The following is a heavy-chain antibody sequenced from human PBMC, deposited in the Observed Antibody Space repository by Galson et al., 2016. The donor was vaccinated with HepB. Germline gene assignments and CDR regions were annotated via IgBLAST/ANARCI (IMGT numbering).Heavy chain of an antibody. Sequence: SLRLSCAASGFIFSSYTMYWVRQAPGKGLEWVSCISSTGTYIYQADSLKGRFTISRDNAKNSLYLQVNGLTDDDTAVYYCARANGQFYYGLDVWGQGTTVTVSS. J-gene: IGHJ6*02. D-gene: IGHD1-1*01. CDR2: ISSTGTYI. CDR1: GFIFSSYT. V-gene: IGHV3-21*01. CDR3: ARANGQFYYGLDV.